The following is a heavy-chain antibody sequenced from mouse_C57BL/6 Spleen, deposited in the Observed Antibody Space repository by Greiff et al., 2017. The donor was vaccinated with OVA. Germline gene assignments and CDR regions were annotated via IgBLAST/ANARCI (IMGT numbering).Heavy chain of an antibody. D-gene: IGHD2-2*01. CDR3: ARGVGYPAGFAY. V-gene: IGHV1-26*01. Sequence: VQLQQSGPELVKPGASVKISCKASGYTFTDYYMNWVQQSHGKSLEWIGVINPNNGGTSYNQKFKVKATLTVDKSSSPAYMELRSLTSEDSAVSYCARGVGYPAGFAYWGQGTLVTVSA. J-gene: IGHJ3*01. CDR2: INPNNGGT. CDR1: GYTFTDYY.